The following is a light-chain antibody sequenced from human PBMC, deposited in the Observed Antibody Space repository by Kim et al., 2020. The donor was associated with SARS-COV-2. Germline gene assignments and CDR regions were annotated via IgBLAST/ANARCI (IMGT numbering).Light chain of an antibody. CDR3: QEYDSAPWT. CDR1: RGVAKD. Sequence: ASVGEGVTTACRGRRGVAKDVAWYQQRPGKVRNLLVYAASALKSGVPSRFSGNRSGTDFTLTISNLQPEDVATYYCQEYDSAPWTFGQGSKVDIK. CDR2: AAS. V-gene: IGKV1-27*01. J-gene: IGKJ1*01.